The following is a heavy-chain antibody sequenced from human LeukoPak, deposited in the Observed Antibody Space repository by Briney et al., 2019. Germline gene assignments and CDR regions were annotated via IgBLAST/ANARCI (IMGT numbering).Heavy chain of an antibody. CDR1: GFTFSSYA. V-gene: IGHV3-23*01. D-gene: IGHD3-10*01. CDR2: ISGSGGST. Sequence: PGGSLRLSCAASGFTFSSYAMSWVRQAPGRGLEWVSTISGSGGSTYYADSVKGRFTISRDNSKNTLYLQMNSLRAEDTAVYYCAKESMVRGVIDPWGQGTLVTVSS. CDR3: AKESMVRGVIDP. J-gene: IGHJ5*02.